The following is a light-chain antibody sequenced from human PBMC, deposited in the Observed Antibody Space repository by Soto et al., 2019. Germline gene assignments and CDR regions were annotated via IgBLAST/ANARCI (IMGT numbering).Light chain of an antibody. CDR1: SSDVGGYNS. V-gene: IGLV2-11*01. CDR3: CSSAPESTYV. CDR2: KGT. J-gene: IGLJ1*01. Sequence: QSALTQPRSVSGSPGQSVTISCTGTSSDVGGYNSVSWYQQLPHKAPQVILYKGTQRPSGVSSRFSGSTSGNAASLTISGLQADDEADYFCCSSAPESTYVFGTGTQLTVL.